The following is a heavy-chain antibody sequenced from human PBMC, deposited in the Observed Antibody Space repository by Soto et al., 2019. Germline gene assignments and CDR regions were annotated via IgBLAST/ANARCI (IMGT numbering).Heavy chain of an antibody. D-gene: IGHD1-26*01. CDR3: ARSDSLSGSYWLY. J-gene: IGHJ4*02. CDR1: GFTFSSYA. Sequence: GSLRLSCAASGFTFSSYAMHWVRQAPGKGLEWVAVISYDGSNKYYADSVKGRFTISRDNSKNTLYLQMNSLRAEDTAVYYCARSDSLSGSYWLYWGQGTLVTVS. CDR2: ISYDGSNK. V-gene: IGHV3-30-3*01.